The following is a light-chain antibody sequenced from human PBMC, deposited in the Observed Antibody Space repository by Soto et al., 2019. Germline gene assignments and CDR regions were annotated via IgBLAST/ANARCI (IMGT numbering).Light chain of an antibody. Sequence: DIVMTQSPLSLPVTPGEPASISCRSSQSLLHSNGYNYLDWYLQKPGQSPQLLIYLGSNRASGVPDRFSGRGSGTDFTLKISRVEADNFGVYYCMHALQTPFTFGPGTKVDIK. CDR3: MHALQTPFT. CDR1: QSLLHSNGYNY. CDR2: LGS. J-gene: IGKJ3*01. V-gene: IGKV2-28*01.